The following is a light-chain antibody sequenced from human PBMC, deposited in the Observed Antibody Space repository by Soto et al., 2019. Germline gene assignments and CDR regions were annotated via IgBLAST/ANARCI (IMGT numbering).Light chain of an antibody. CDR2: GAS. V-gene: IGKV3-20*01. CDR3: QQYGGSPLYT. J-gene: IGKJ2*01. Sequence: EIVLTQSPGSLSLSPGERATLSCRASQSVSSSYLAWYQQKPGQAPRLLIYGASSRATGIPDRFSGSGSGTDFTLTISRLEPEDFAVYYCQQYGGSPLYTFGQGTKVDTK. CDR1: QSVSSSY.